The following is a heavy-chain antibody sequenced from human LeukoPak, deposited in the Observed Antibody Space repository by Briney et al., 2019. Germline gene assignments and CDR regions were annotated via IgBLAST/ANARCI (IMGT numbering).Heavy chain of an antibody. J-gene: IGHJ3*01. Sequence: ASVSLSCKSSGYTFSDYYIHWVRQAPGGGLQWLGRVDPEDAKAVYSENLQGRVTITADSFSDSTYMFLSSLTSEDTAFYYCATSGRSSLAFDVWGQGTVVTVSS. V-gene: IGHV1-69-2*01. CDR3: ATSGRSSLAFDV. CDR2: VDPEDAKA. CDR1: GYTFSDYY. D-gene: IGHD3-10*01.